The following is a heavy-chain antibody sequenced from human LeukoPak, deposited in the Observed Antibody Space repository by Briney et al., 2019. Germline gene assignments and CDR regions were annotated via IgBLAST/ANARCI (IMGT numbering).Heavy chain of an antibody. CDR2: IWYDGSNK. CDR1: GFTFSSYG. Sequence: EAGGSLRLSCAASGFTFSSYGMHWIRQAPGKGLEWVAVIWYDGSNKYYADSVKGRFTISRDNSKNTLYLQMNSLRAEDTAVYYCAESGYSYGLDYWGQGTLVTVSS. V-gene: IGHV3-33*01. D-gene: IGHD5-18*01. J-gene: IGHJ4*02. CDR3: AESGYSYGLDY.